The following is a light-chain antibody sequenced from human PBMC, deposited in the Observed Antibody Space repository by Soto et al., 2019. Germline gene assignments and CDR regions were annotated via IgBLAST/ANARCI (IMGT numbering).Light chain of an antibody. CDR2: QHS. J-gene: IGLJ2*01. CDR1: KLGDKY. CDR3: QAWDSSTANVV. V-gene: IGLV3-1*01. Sequence: SYELTQPPSVSVSPGQTANTTCSGDKLGDKYACWYQQRPGQSPVLVIYQHSKRPSGIPERFSGSNSGNTATLTISGTQAMDEADDYCQAWDSSTANVVFGRGTTLTVL.